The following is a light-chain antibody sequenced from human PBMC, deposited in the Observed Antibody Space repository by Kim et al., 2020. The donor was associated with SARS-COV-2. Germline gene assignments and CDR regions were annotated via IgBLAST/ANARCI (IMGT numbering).Light chain of an antibody. V-gene: IGLV3-21*04. CDR2: YVS. CDR3: QVCVSSSVHPV. J-gene: IGLJ3*02. CDR1: NIGCKS. Sequence: APGNTDRLTCVGNNIGCKSVHLYQQKPGQAPVLVIYYVSDRPSGIPELFSGSDSGNTASLTISMVEAEDEADYYCQVCVSSSVHPVFGGGPQLTVL.